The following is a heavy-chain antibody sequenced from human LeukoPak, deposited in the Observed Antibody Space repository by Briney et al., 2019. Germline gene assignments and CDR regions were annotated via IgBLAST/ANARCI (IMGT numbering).Heavy chain of an antibody. J-gene: IGHJ3*02. CDR2: IIPILGIA. D-gene: IGHD2-2*01. V-gene: IGHV1-69*04. CDR1: GGTFSSYA. CDR3: ARDRGYCSSTSCSDAFDI. Sequence: ASVKVSCKASGGTFSSYAISWVRQAPGQGLEWMGRIIPILGIANYAQKFQGRVTITADKPTSTAYMELSSLRSEDTAVYYCARDRGYCSSTSCSDAFDIWGRGTMVTVSS.